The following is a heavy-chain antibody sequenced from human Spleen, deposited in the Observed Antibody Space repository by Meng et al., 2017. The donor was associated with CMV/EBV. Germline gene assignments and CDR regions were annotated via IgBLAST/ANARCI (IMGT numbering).Heavy chain of an antibody. CDR1: GFTLSYYS. CDR2: ITSSSSMI. CDR3: AREECSGGSCYGMDV. D-gene: IGHD2-15*01. V-gene: IGHV3-48*04. Sequence: GGSLSLSCAVSGFTLSYYSVNWVRQAPGKGLEWVSYITSSSSMIFYADSVKGRFTVSRDNAKNSVYLEMNSLTAEDTAVYYCAREECSGGSCYGMDVWGQGTTVTVSS. J-gene: IGHJ6*02.